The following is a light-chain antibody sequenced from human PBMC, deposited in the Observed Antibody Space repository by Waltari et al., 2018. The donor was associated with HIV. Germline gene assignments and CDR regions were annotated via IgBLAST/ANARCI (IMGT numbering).Light chain of an antibody. V-gene: IGLV3-21*02. CDR2: DYS. J-gene: IGLJ2*01. CDR3: QVWVDSSAHVI. Sequence: SYVLTQPPSVSVAPGQTDRLTCGGYNIGCRTVQCYQQNPGQAPVVVVYDYSLRPSGSPDRVPGSNLGNTVTLSLSRVEAGDADDYYRQVWVDSSAHVILGGGTKLTVL. CDR1: NIGCRT.